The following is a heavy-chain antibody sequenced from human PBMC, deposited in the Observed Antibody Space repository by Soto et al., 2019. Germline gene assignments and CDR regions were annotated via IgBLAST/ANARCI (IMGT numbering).Heavy chain of an antibody. J-gene: IGHJ4*02. Sequence: GGSLRLSCAASGFSSSDSWMSWVRQAPGRGLECVAHIIQDGRAIYYVDSVRGRFTISRDSAGNSVFLEMHRLRVEDTAVYYCARGGELSLLPLDYWGLGTLVTVSS. CDR3: ARGGELSLLPLDY. D-gene: IGHD2-15*01. CDR2: IIQDGRAI. V-gene: IGHV3-7*03. CDR1: GFSSSDSW.